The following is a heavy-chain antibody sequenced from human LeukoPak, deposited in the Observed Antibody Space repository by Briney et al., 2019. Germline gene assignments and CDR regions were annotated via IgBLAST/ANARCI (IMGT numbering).Heavy chain of an antibody. CDR1: GFTFSSYA. CDR2: IWYDGSNK. V-gene: IGHV3-33*08. J-gene: IGHJ4*02. CDR3: ARAEPLYGSGSYYY. Sequence: GGFLRLSCAASGFTFSSYAMSWVRQAPGKGLEWVAVIWYDGSNKYYADSVKGRFTISRDNSKNTLYLQMNSLRAEDTAVYYCARAEPLYGSGSYYYWGQGTLVTVSS. D-gene: IGHD3-10*01.